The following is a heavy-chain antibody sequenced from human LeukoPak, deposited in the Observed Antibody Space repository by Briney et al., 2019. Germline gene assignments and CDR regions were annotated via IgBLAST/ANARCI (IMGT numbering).Heavy chain of an antibody. CDR3: ARARYFGSGTYHDY. Sequence: GGSLRLSCEASGFTFSTYTMSWLRQAPGKGLEWLSCITSSTYYADSVKGRFTISRDNAKNSLYLQMNSLRAEDTAVYYCARARYFGSGTYHDYWGQGTLVTVSS. D-gene: IGHD3-10*01. CDR1: GFTFSTYT. J-gene: IGHJ4*02. CDR2: ITSST. V-gene: IGHV3-48*01.